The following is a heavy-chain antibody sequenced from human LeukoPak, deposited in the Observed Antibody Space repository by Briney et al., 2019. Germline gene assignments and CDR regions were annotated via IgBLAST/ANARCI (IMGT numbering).Heavy chain of an antibody. CDR1: DGSISSYY. J-gene: IGHJ5*02. CDR2: IYYSGST. CDR3: ARDLRDCSGGSCYYWFDP. D-gene: IGHD2-15*01. Sequence: PSETLSLTCTVSDGSISSYYWSWIRQPPGKGLEWIGYIYYSGSTNYNPSLKSRVTISVDTSKNQFSLKLSSVTAADTAVYYCARDLRDCSGGSCYYWFDPWGQGTLVTVSS. V-gene: IGHV4-59*01.